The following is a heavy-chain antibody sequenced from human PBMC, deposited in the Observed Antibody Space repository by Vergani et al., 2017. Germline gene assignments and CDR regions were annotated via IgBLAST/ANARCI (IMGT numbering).Heavy chain of an antibody. Sequence: EVQLVESGGGLVQPGGSLRLSCAASGFTFSSYEMNWVRQAPGKGLEWVSYISSSGSTIYYADSVKGRFTISRDNAMNSLYLQMNSLRAEDTAVYYCAREGGYYDEGGRDWGQGTLVTVSS. D-gene: IGHD3-22*01. CDR2: ISSSGSTI. J-gene: IGHJ4*02. V-gene: IGHV3-48*03. CDR3: AREGGYYDEGGRD. CDR1: GFTFSSYE.